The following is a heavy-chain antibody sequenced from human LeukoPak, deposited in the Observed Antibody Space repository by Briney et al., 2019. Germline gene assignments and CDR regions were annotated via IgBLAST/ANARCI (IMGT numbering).Heavy chain of an antibody. CDR2: ISYDESNE. CDR3: VGGIRDLNY. CDR1: GFIFSTYE. V-gene: IGHV3-30*04. D-gene: IGHD3-3*02. J-gene: IGHJ4*02. Sequence: GGSLRLSCAASGFIFSTYEMHWVRQAPGKGLEWVAVISYDESNEYYGDSVKGRFTISRDNSKNTLFLQMNSLRTEDTAVYYCVGGIRDLNYWGQGTLVTVSS.